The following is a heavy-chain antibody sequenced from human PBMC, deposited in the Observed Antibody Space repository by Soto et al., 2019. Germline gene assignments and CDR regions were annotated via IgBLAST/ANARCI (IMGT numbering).Heavy chain of an antibody. CDR2: ISYDGSNK. Sequence: PGGSLRLSCAASGFTFSSYAMHWVRQAPAKGLEWVAVISYDGSNKYYADSVKGRFTISRDNSKNTLYLQMNSLRAEDTAVYYCARDLRPWVLRPSFDYWGQGTLVTVSS. CDR3: ARDLRPWVLRPSFDY. J-gene: IGHJ4*02. CDR1: GFTFSSYA. V-gene: IGHV3-30-3*01. D-gene: IGHD7-27*01.